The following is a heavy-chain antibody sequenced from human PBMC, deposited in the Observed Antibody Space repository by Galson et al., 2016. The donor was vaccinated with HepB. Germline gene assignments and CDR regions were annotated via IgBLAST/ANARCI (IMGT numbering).Heavy chain of an antibody. J-gene: IGHJ4*02. Sequence: SLRLSCAASGFTFSNYAMSWVRRAPGKGLEWVSTISGSGRSTYYADSVKGRFTISRDNSKSTLYLQMNSLTAEDTAIFYCAKDRGYYDNSGYNSWGQGTLVTVSS. CDR1: GFTFSNYA. V-gene: IGHV3-23*01. CDR3: AKDRGYYDNSGYNS. D-gene: IGHD3-22*01. CDR2: ISGSGRST.